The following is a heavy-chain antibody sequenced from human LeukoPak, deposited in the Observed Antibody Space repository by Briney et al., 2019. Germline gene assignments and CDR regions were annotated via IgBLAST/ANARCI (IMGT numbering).Heavy chain of an antibody. CDR3: AGGVTMIAYYYYMDV. J-gene: IGHJ6*03. D-gene: IGHD3-22*01. CDR1: GDSISSGIHY. V-gene: IGHV4-61*02. Sequence: SQTLSLTCTVSGDSISSGIHYWNWIRQPAGTGLEWIGRIYTSGSTNYNPSLKSRVTISLDTSKNQFSLKLSSVTAADTAVYYCAGGVTMIAYYYYMDVWGKGTTVTVSS. CDR2: IYTSGST.